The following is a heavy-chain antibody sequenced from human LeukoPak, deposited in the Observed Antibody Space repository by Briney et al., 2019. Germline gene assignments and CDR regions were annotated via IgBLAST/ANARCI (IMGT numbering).Heavy chain of an antibody. CDR1: GGSFSGYY. D-gene: IGHD3-10*01. CDR3: ARGGFGLGELVPSDWFDP. J-gene: IGHJ5*02. Sequence: SETLSLTCAVYGGSFSGYYWRWIRQPPGKGLEWIGEINHSGGTNYNPSLKRRVTISVDTTKNQFSRKLSSMTAADTAVYYCARGGFGLGELVPSDWFDPWGQGTLVTVSS. V-gene: IGHV4-34*01. CDR2: INHSGGT.